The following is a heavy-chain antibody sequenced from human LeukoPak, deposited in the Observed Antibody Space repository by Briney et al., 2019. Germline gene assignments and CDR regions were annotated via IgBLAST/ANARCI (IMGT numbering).Heavy chain of an antibody. J-gene: IGHJ6*03. CDR3: ARDRNYDYVWGSYRYYYYYMDV. Sequence: GGSLRLSCTASGFTFGDYAMSWVRQAPGKGLEWVSYISSSSSTIYYADSVKGRFTISRDNAKNSLYLQMNSLRAEDTAVYYCARDRNYDYVWGSYRYYYYYMDVWGKGTTVTVSS. V-gene: IGHV3-48*01. CDR2: ISSSSSTI. CDR1: GFTFGDYA. D-gene: IGHD3-16*02.